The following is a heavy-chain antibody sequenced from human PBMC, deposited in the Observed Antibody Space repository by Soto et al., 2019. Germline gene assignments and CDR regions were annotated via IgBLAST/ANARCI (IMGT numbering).Heavy chain of an antibody. Sequence: EVQLLDSGGGLVQPGGSLRLSCVGSGFFFSSYTMTWVRQAPGKGLEWVSSFSATSENTYYADSVRGRFTISRDNSKNTLFLQMNSLTAEDTAMYYCAKARDQQWVRLPFDYWGQGILVIVSS. J-gene: IGHJ4*02. CDR3: AKARDQQWVRLPFDY. CDR2: FSATSENT. D-gene: IGHD6-19*01. V-gene: IGHV3-23*01. CDR1: GFFFSSYT.